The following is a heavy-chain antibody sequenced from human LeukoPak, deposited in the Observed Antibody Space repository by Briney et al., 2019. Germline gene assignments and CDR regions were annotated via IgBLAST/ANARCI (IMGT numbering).Heavy chain of an antibody. CDR2: ISSSSSYI. V-gene: IGHV3-21*01. CDR1: GFTFSSYS. J-gene: IGHJ4*02. Sequence: KTGGSLRLSCAASGFTFSSYSMNWVRQAPGKGLEWVSSISSSSSYIYYADSVKGRFTISRDNAKNSLYLQMNSLRAEDTAVYYCARGRGYGDYADQDFDYWGQGTLVTVSS. D-gene: IGHD4-17*01. CDR3: ARGRGYGDYADQDFDY.